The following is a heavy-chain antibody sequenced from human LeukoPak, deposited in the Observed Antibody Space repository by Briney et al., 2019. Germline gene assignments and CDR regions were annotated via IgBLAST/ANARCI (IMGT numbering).Heavy chain of an antibody. V-gene: IGHV3-23*01. CDR2: VSGSSGST. J-gene: IGHJ4*02. Sequence: GGSLRLSCAASGFTFSSYAMRWVRQAPGKGLEWVSSVSGSSGSTYYADSVKGRFTISRDNSKNTLYLQMNSLRAEDTAIYYCAKPRAVGVNAFFDYWGQGTLVTVSS. CDR3: AKPRAVGVNAFFDY. CDR1: GFTFSSYA.